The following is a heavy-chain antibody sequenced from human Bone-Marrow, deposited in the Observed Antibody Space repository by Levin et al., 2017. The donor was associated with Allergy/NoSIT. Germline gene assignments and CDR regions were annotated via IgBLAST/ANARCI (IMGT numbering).Heavy chain of an antibody. D-gene: IGHD6-19*01. V-gene: IGHV1-69*01. J-gene: IGHJ4*02. CDR2: IIPLFDTT. CDR1: GDTFTNYA. Sequence: KISCKTSGDTFTNYAFSWERQAPGQGLEWMGDIIPLFDTTHYAQKFQGKVTITADRSTSTAYMELSSLKSEDTAIYYCARDPSLYVADTRNHFDYWGQGTPVTVSS. CDR3: ARDPSLYVADTRNHFDY.